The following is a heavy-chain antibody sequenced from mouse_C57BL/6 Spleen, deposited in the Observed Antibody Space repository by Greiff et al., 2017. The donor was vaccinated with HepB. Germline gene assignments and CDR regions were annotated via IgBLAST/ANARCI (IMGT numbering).Heavy chain of an antibody. CDR2: IYPGDGDT. D-gene: IGHD1-1*01. J-gene: IGHJ1*03. V-gene: IGHV1-80*01. CDR3: ARWGTTVVAKGYFDV. Sequence: VQLQQSGAELVKPGASVKISCKASGYAFSSYWMNWVKQRPGKGLEWIGQIYPGDGDTNYNGKFKGKATLTADKFSSTAYMQLSSLTSEDSAVYFCARWGTTVVAKGYFDVWGTGTTVTVSS. CDR1: GYAFSSYW.